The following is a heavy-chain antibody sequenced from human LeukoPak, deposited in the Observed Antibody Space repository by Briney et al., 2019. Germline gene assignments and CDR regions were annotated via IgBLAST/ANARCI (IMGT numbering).Heavy chain of an antibody. Sequence: SETLSLTCTVSGGSISNYYWGWIRQPPGKGLEWIGYIYYSGSNNYNPSLKSRVTISVDTSKNQFSLKLSSVTAADTAVYYCARVYYSSSYDYWYFDLWGRGTLVTVSS. CDR1: GGSISNYY. CDR2: IYYSGSN. J-gene: IGHJ2*01. D-gene: IGHD6-13*01. CDR3: ARVYYSSSYDYWYFDL. V-gene: IGHV4-59*01.